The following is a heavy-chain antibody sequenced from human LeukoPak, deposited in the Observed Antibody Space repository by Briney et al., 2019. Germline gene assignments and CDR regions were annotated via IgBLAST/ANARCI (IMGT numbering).Heavy chain of an antibody. CDR2: ISDDGSVT. CDR1: GFSFSRYW. D-gene: IGHD2-15*01. CDR3: ATAGGDGSRMGFDP. J-gene: IGHJ5*02. V-gene: IGHV3-74*01. Sequence: GGSLRLSCADSGFSFSRYWMHWVRQTPGKGLVWVSCISDDGSVTRYADSVKGRFTISRDNTKSTLYLQMHSLRAEDTAVYYCATAGGDGSRMGFDPWGQGTLVTVSS.